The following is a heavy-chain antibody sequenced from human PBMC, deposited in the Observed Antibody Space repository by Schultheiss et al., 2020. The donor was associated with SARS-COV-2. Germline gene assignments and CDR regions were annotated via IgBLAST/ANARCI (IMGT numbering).Heavy chain of an antibody. Sequence: SETLSLTCAVSGGSISSGGYSWSWIRQPPGKGLEWIGYIYHSGSTYYNPSLKSRVTISVDRSKNQFSLKLSSVTAAETAVYYCARGGYSYVNEPFDYWGQGTLVTVSS. J-gene: IGHJ4*02. CDR3: ARGGYSYVNEPFDY. V-gene: IGHV4-30-2*01. D-gene: IGHD5-18*01. CDR2: IYHSGST. CDR1: GGSISSGGYS.